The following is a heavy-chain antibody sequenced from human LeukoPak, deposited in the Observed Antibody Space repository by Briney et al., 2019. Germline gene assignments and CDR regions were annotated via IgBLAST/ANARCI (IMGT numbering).Heavy chain of an antibody. J-gene: IGHJ6*03. CDR2: ISSSSSTI. CDR1: GFTFSSYS. CDR3: ARDEAAAAGYYYYYYMDV. V-gene: IGHV3-48*01. D-gene: IGHD6-13*01. Sequence: GGSLRLPCAASGFTFSSYSMNWVRQAPGKGLEWVSYISSSSSTIYYADSVKGRFTISRDNAKNSLYLQMNSLRAEDTAVYYCARDEAAAAGYYYYYYMDVWGKGTTVTVSS.